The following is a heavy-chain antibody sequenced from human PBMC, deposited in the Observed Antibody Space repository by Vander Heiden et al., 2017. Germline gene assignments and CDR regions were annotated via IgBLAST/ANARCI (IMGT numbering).Heavy chain of an antibody. J-gene: IGHJ4*02. CDR1: GYTFTTYG. CDR3: ARGFYSSSWDASRWNGYLDY. V-gene: IGHV1-18*01. Sequence: QAQLVQSGAEVKKPGASVKVSCKASGYTFTTYGISWVRQAPGQGLEWMGWISAYNGNTNYAQKLQGRVTMTTDTSTSTAYMKRRSLRSDETAVYYCARGFYSSSWDASRWNGYLDYWGQGTMVTVYS. D-gene: IGHD6-13*01. CDR2: ISAYNGNT.